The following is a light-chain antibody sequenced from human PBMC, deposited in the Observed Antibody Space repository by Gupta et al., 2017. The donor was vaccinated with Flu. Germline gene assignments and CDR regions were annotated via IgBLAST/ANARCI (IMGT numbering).Light chain of an antibody. CDR1: QDIGNF. CDR2: AAS. Sequence: DIQMTQSPSSLSASIGDRVVITCRASQDIGNFLNWYQHKPGRAPRLLISAASRLQSGVPARFSGSGSGTDFTLSVSSLQTDDFATYYCQQGYLTPRTFGQGTRVEVK. J-gene: IGKJ1*01. CDR3: QQGYLTPRT. V-gene: IGKV1-39*01.